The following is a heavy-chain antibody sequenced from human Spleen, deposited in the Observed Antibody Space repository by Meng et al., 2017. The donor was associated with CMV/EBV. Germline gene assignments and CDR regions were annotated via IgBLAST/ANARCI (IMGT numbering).Heavy chain of an antibody. J-gene: IGHJ4*02. CDR1: GGSFSGYY. D-gene: IGHD1-7*01. Sequence: SETLSLTCAVYGGSFSGYYWSWIRQPPGKGLEWIGEINHSGSTNYNPSLKSRITISVDTSKNQFSLKLSSVTAADTAMYYFALSSPLHDWNYGAFDYWGQGTLVTVSS. V-gene: IGHV4-34*09. CDR2: INHSGST. CDR3: ALSSPLHDWNYGAFDY.